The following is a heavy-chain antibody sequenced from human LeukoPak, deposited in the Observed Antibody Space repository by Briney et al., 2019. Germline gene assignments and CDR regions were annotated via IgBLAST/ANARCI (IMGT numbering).Heavy chain of an antibody. Sequence: GGSLRLSCAASGFTFSSYAMSWVRQAPGKGLEWVSAISGSGGSTYYADSVKGRFTISRDNSKNTLYLQMNSLRAEDTAVYYCAKTAYDSSDYPYYFDYWGQGTLVTVSS. V-gene: IGHV3-23*01. CDR2: ISGSGGST. J-gene: IGHJ4*02. D-gene: IGHD3-22*01. CDR3: AKTAYDSSDYPYYFDY. CDR1: GFTFSSYA.